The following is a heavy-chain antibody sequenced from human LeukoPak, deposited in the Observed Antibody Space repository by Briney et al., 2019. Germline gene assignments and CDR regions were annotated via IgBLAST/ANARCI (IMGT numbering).Heavy chain of an antibody. CDR1: GYTFTDYY. J-gene: IGHJ4*02. CDR3: ARLLSGYSGYDTRREYDY. Sequence: ASVKVSCKASGYTFTDYYMHWVRQAPGQGLEWMGWINPNSGRTNYAQKFQGRVTMTRDTSINTAYMELSRLRSDDTAVYYCARLLSGYSGYDTRREYDYWGQGTLVTVSS. V-gene: IGHV1-2*02. CDR2: INPNSGRT. D-gene: IGHD5-12*01.